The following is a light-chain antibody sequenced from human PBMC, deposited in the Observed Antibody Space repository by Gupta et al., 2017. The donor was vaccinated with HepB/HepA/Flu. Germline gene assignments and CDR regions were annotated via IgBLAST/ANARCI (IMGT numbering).Light chain of an antibody. CDR2: DAS. CDR1: QSVSNK. Sequence: EVVMTQSPATLSVSPGERVTLSCRASQSVSNKLAWYQQKPGQAPRLLIYDASNRATGIAARFSGSGSGTEFTLSISSLQSEDSAVYYCQQYNIWPPLTFGGGTRVEIK. CDR3: QQYNIWPPLT. V-gene: IGKV3-15*01. J-gene: IGKJ4*01.